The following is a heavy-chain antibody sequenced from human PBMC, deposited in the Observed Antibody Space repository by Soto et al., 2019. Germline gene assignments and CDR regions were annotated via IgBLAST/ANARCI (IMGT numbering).Heavy chain of an antibody. V-gene: IGHV4-39*02. CDR3: SRRAPEGFDP. Sequence: SETLSLTCTVSGGTIRSSNYYWAWIRQPPGKGLEWIGSIDYSGSTYYNPSLKSRVTISVDTSKNHFSLTLGSVTAADTALYYCSRRAPEGFDPWGQGTLVTVSS. CDR1: GGTIRSSNYY. J-gene: IGHJ5*02. CDR2: IDYSGST.